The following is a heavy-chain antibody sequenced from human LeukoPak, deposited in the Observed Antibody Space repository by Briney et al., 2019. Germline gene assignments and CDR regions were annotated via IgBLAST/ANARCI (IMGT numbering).Heavy chain of an antibody. CDR3: ARRVGAQNWFDP. CDR2: IYHSGST. J-gene: IGHJ5*02. D-gene: IGHD1-26*01. CDR1: GGSISSSSW. Sequence: SGTLSLTCAVSGGSISSSSWWSWVRQPPGKGLEWIGEIYHSGSTNYNSSLKSRVTISVDKSKNQFSLKLSSVTAADTAVYYCARRVGAQNWFDPWGQGTLVTVSS. V-gene: IGHV4-4*02.